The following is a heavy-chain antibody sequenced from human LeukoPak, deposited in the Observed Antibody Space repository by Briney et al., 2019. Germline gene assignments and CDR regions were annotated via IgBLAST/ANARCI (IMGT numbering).Heavy chain of an antibody. CDR3: ARWRGDAGTGGADN. CDR2: MYYSGST. J-gene: IGHJ4*02. Sequence: PLETLSLTCHVSGGSIHNSDYYWAWIRQPPGKRLEWIGGMYYSGSTYYNPSLKSRVSISGDTSKNQFSLKWTSVTAADTAMHYCARWRGDAGTGGADNWGQGTLVTVSS. V-gene: IGHV4-39*07. D-gene: IGHD6-13*01. CDR1: GGSIHNSDYY.